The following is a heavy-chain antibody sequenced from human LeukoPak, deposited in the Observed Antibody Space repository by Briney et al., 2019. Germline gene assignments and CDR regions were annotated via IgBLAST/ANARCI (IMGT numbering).Heavy chain of an antibody. CDR3: ARLLYASGRANLYNWLDP. D-gene: IGHD2-15*01. Sequence: SETLSLTCAVYGGSFSGYYWSWIRQPPGKGLEWIGEINHSGSTNYNPSLKSRVTISVDTSKNQFSLKLSSVTAADTAVYYCARLLYASGRANLYNWLDPWGQGTLVTVSS. CDR2: INHSGST. V-gene: IGHV4-34*01. J-gene: IGHJ5*02. CDR1: GGSFSGYY.